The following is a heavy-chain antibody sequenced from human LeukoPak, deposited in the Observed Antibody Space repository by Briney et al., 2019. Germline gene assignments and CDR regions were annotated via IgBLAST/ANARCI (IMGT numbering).Heavy chain of an antibody. V-gene: IGHV4-34*01. CDR2: INHSGST. CDR1: GGSFSGYY. Sequence: PSETPSLTCAVYGGSFSGYYWSWIRQPPGKGLEWIGEINHSGSTNYNPSLKSRVTISVDTSKNQFSLKLSSVTAADTAVYYCARGYYCSSTSCYKLVWFDPWGQGTLVTVSS. CDR3: ARGYYCSSTSCYKLVWFDP. J-gene: IGHJ5*02. D-gene: IGHD2-2*02.